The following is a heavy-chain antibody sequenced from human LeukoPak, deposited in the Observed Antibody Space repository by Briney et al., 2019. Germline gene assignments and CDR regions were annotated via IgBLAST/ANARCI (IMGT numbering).Heavy chain of an antibody. CDR3: ARDLTQWYSSSSGVADY. J-gene: IGHJ4*02. Sequence: ASVKVSCKASGYTFTSYGISWVRQAPGQGLEWMGWISAYNGNTNYAQKLQGRVTMTTDTSTSTAYMELRSLRSDDTAVYYCARDLTQWYSSSSGVADYWGQGTLVTVSS. CDR1: GYTFTSYG. D-gene: IGHD6-6*01. V-gene: IGHV1-18*01. CDR2: ISAYNGNT.